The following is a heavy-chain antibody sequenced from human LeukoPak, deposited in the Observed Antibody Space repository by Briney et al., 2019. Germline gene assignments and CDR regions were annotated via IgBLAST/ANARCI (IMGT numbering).Heavy chain of an antibody. CDR1: GYTFTSYY. D-gene: IGHD3-10*01. Sequence: ASVKVSCKASGYTFTSYYMHWVRQAPGQGLEWMGIINPSGGSTSYAQKFQGRVTTTRDTSTSTVYMELSSLRSEDTAVYYCATVGSGSYKFDYWGQGTLVTVSS. CDR2: INPSGGST. V-gene: IGHV1-46*01. CDR3: ATVGSGSYKFDY. J-gene: IGHJ4*02.